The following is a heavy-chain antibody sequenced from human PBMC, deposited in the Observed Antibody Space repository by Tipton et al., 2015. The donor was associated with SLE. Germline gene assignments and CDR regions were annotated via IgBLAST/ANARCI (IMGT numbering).Heavy chain of an antibody. CDR1: GGSISGGSYY. V-gene: IGHV4-61*02. D-gene: IGHD3-10*01. Sequence: TLSLTCTVSGGSISGGSYYWAWIRQPAGERLEWIGRIFASGNTNYNPSLRSRVSMSIDTSRNQFSLERNSVTAADTAIYYCATQGQIGGFDFWGQGSLVTVSS. CDR2: IFASGNT. J-gene: IGHJ4*02. CDR3: ATQGQIGGFDF.